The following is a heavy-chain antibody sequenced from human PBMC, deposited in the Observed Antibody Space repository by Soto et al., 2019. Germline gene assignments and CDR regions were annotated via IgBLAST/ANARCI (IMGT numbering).Heavy chain of an antibody. J-gene: IGHJ5*02. V-gene: IGHV4-34*01. CDR2: INHSGST. CDR1: GGSFSGYY. CDR3: ARVRIPGYSSGWLA. D-gene: IGHD6-19*01. Sequence: QVQLQQWGAGLLKPSETLSLTCAVYGGSFSGYYWSWIRQPPGKGLEWIGEINHSGSTNYNPSLKSRVTISVDTSKNQFSLKLSSVTAADTAVYYCARVRIPGYSSGWLAWGQGTLVTVSS.